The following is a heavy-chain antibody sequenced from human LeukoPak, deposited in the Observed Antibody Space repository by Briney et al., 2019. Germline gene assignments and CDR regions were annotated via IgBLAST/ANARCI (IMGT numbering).Heavy chain of an antibody. CDR3: AKNPLLWFGPPSEYYFDY. Sequence: PGGSLRLSCAPSGFTFSSYAMSWVRQAPGKGLEWVSAISGSGGSTYYADSVKGRFTISRDNSKNTLYLQMNSLRAEDTAVYYCAKNPLLWFGPPSEYYFDYWGQGTLVTVSS. D-gene: IGHD3-10*01. CDR2: ISGSGGST. J-gene: IGHJ4*02. V-gene: IGHV3-23*01. CDR1: GFTFSSYA.